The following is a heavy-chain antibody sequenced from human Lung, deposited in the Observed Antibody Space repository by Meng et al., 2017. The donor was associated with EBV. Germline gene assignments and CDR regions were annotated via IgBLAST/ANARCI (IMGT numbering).Heavy chain of an antibody. CDR2: LIAVFDKT. CDR1: GGSFSTHT. V-gene: IGHV1-69*13. Sequence: QVELVQCGAEVKKPGSSVKVACTTAGGSFSTHTFSWVRQAPGQGLEWMGGLIAVFDKTKAAPRFQDRVTFTADESTSTAYMELSSLTFDDTAVYFCARGRRNEPLFDYWGQGTLVTVSS. D-gene: IGHD1-14*01. CDR3: ARGRRNEPLFDY. J-gene: IGHJ4*02.